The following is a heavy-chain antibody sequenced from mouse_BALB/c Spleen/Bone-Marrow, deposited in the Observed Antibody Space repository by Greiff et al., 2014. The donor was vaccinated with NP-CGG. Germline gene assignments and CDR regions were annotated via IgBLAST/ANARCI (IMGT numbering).Heavy chain of an antibody. Sequence: VQLKESGAELVKPGASVKLSCTASGFNIKDTYMHWVKQRPEQSLEWIGRIDPANGNTKYDPKFQSKATITADTSSNTAYLQLSSLTSEDTAVYYCAAYYYGRSYGFAYWGQGTLVTVSA. V-gene: IGHV14-3*02. CDR2: IDPANGNT. J-gene: IGHJ3*01. CDR3: AAYYYGRSYGFAY. CDR1: GFNIKDTY. D-gene: IGHD1-1*01.